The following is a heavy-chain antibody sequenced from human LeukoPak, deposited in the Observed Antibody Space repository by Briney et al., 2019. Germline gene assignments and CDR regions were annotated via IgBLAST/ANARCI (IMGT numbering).Heavy chain of an antibody. CDR2: IGTAGDT. CDR3: ARGADYSSSWYRENDAFDI. Sequence: PGGSLRLSCAASGFTFSSYDMHWVRQATGKGLEWVSAIGTAGDTYYPGSVKGRFTISRENAKNSFYLQMNNLRAGDTAVYYCARGADYSSSWYRENDAFDIWGQGTLVTVSS. D-gene: IGHD6-13*01. CDR1: GFTFSSYD. J-gene: IGHJ3*02. V-gene: IGHV3-13*04.